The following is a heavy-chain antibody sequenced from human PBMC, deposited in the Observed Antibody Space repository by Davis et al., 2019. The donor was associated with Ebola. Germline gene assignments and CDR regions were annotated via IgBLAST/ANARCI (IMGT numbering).Heavy chain of an antibody. J-gene: IGHJ4*02. V-gene: IGHV3-48*02. D-gene: IGHD3-9*01. CDR3: ASQVILTNDY. CDR1: GFTFSSYE. Sequence: GGSLRLSCAASGFTFSSYEMNWVRQAPGKGLEWVSYISSSSSTIYYADSVKGRFTISRDNAKNSLYLQMNSLRDEDTAVYYCASQVILTNDYWGQGTLVTVSS. CDR2: ISSSSSTI.